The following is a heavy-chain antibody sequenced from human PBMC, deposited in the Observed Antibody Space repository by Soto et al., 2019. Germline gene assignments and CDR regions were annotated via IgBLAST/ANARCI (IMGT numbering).Heavy chain of an antibody. J-gene: IGHJ6*02. CDR2: IYYSGST. Sequence: SETLSLTCTVSGGSISSGGYYWSWIRQHPGKGLEWIGYIYYSGSTYYNPSLKSRVTISVDTSKNQFSLKLSSVTAADTAVYYCARDLGGSYLKHYYYYGMDVWGQGTTVTVSS. D-gene: IGHD1-26*01. CDR3: ARDLGGSYLKHYYYYGMDV. V-gene: IGHV4-31*03. CDR1: GGSISSGGYY.